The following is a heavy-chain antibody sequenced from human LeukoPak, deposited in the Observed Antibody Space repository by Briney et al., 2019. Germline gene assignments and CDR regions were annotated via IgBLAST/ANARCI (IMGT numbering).Heavy chain of an antibody. Sequence: GGSLRLSCAASGFTFSSYSMNWVRQAPGKGLEWVSYISSSSSSIYYADSVKGRFTISRDNAQNSLYLQMNSLSAEDTAVYYCAKGDVSVTREFDYWGQGTLVTVSS. CDR2: ISSSSSSI. J-gene: IGHJ4*02. D-gene: IGHD7-27*01. CDR3: AKGDVSVTREFDY. CDR1: GFTFSSYS. V-gene: IGHV3-48*04.